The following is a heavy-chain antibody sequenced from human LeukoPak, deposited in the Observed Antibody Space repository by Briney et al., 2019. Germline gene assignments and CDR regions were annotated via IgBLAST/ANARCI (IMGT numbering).Heavy chain of an antibody. D-gene: IGHD4-17*01. CDR1: GGSISSSSYY. CDR2: IYYSGST. CDR3: ARPTYIYGDYAPGSVY. V-gene: IGHV4-39*01. Sequence: PSETLSLTCTVSGGSISSSSYYWGWIRQPPGKGLEWIGSIYYSGSTYYNPSLKSRVTISVDTSKNQFSLKLSSVTAADTAVYYCARPTYIYGDYAPGSVYWGQGTLVTVSS. J-gene: IGHJ4*02.